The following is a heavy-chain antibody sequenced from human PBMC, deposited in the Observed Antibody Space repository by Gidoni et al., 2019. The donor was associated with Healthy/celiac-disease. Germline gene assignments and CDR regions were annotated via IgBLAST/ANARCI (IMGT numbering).Heavy chain of an antibody. CDR2: IYYSWST. V-gene: IGHV4-30-4*07. D-gene: IGHD1-7*01. J-gene: IGHJ2*01. CDR3: AREYPQNYERYFDL. Sequence: QVQLQESGPGLVKPSQTLSLTCAVSGGSISSGGYSWSWIRQPPGKGLEWIGYIYYSWSTYYNPSLKSRVTISVDTSKNQFSLKLSSVTAADTAVYYCAREYPQNYERYFDLWGRGTLVTVSS. CDR1: GGSISSGGYS.